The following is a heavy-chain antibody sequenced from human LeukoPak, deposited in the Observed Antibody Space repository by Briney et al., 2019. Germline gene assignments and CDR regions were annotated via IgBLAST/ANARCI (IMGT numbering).Heavy chain of an antibody. V-gene: IGHV3-20*04. D-gene: IGHD2-2*01. J-gene: IGHJ6*03. Sequence: PGGSLRLSRAASGFTFDDYGMSWVRHAPGKGLEWVSGINWNGGSTGYADSVKGRFTISRDNAKDSLYLQMNSLRAEDTALCYCARLKDCSSTSCHRPYYYYYYMDVWGKGTTVTVSS. CDR1: GFTFDDYG. CDR3: ARLKDCSSTSCHRPYYYYYYMDV. CDR2: INWNGGST.